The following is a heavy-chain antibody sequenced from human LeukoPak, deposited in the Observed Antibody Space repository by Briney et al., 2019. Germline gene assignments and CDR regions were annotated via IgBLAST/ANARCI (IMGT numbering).Heavy chain of an antibody. D-gene: IGHD3-3*01. J-gene: IGHJ4*02. CDR2: IWYDGTNE. Sequence: GGSLRLSCAASGFTFSNYGIHWVRQAPGKGLEWVALIWYDGTNEYYGDSVKGRFTISRDNSKNTLYLQMNSLRADDTAVYYCARDHRITTFGQNYFDYCGQGALVTVSS. CDR3: ARDHRITTFGQNYFDY. V-gene: IGHV3-33*01. CDR1: GFTFSNYG.